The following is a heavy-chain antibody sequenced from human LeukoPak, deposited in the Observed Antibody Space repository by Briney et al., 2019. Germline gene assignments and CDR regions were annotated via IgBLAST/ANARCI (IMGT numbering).Heavy chain of an antibody. V-gene: IGHV3-23*01. D-gene: IGHD3-10*01. J-gene: IGHJ4*02. CDR1: GFTFSSYG. CDR3: AKDGIERVIMYYFDH. CDR2: ISGSGGSR. Sequence: GGTLRLSCAASGFTFSSYGMSWVRQAPGKGLEWVSAISGSGGSRDYADSVKGRLTISRGNSKNTLYLQTNSLRAEDTAVYYCAKDGIERVIMYYFDHWGQGTLVTVSS.